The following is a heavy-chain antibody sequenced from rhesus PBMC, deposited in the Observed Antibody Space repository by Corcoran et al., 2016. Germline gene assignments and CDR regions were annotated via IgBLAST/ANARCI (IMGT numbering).Heavy chain of an antibody. CDR3: ARVHGGTYDY. Sequence: QVTLKESGPALVKPTQTLTLTCTFSGFSLSTSAMGVGWIRQPPGKAPEWLASIYWDDDKYYTTSLKYRLTYSKDTSSNQVVLRITNMDPVDSATYYCARVHGGTYDYWGQGVLVTVSS. CDR2: IYWDDDK. V-gene: IGHV2S1*01. D-gene: IGHD1-1*01. CDR1: GFSLSTSAMG. J-gene: IGHJ4*01.